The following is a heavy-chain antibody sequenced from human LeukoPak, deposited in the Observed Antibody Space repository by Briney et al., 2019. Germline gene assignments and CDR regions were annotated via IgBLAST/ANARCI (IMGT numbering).Heavy chain of an antibody. CDR2: IYSGGST. D-gene: IGHD6-6*01. CDR1: GFTVSDNY. J-gene: IGHJ4*02. Sequence: GGSLRLSCAASGFTVSDNYMSWVRQAPGKGLEWVSVIYSGGSTYYADSVKGRFTISRDNSKNTLYLQMNSLRAEDTAVYYCARAGYSSSVGDYWGQGTLVTVSS. CDR3: ARAGYSSSVGDY. V-gene: IGHV3-53*05.